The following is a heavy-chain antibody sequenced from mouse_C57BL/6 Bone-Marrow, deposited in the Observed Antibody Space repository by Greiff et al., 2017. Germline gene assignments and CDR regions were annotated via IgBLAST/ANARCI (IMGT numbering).Heavy chain of an antibody. J-gene: IGHJ4*01. CDR3: AKRGDDYDFYAMDY. Sequence: VQLVESGPGLVQPSQSLSITYTVSGFSLTSYGVHWVRQSPGKGLEWLGVIWRGGSTDYNAAFMSRLSITKDNSKSQVFFKMNSLQADDTAIYYCAKRGDDYDFYAMDYWGQGTSVTVSS. V-gene: IGHV2-5*01. CDR1: GFSLTSYG. D-gene: IGHD2-4*01. CDR2: IWRGGST.